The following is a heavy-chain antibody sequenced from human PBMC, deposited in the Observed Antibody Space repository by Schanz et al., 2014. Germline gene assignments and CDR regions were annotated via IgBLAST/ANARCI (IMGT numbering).Heavy chain of an antibody. CDR3: AKHLYQYNYYGMDV. D-gene: IGHD2-2*02. CDR1: GYTFSSNA. CDR2: ISGSGGST. V-gene: IGHV3-23*04. Sequence: EVQLVESGGGLVQPGGSLRLSCAASGYTFSSNAMSWVRQAPGKGLEWVSTISGSGGSTYYADSVKGRFTISRDNSKNPLSLQLNSLRADDTAVYYCAKHLYQYNYYGMDVWGQGTKVTVSS. J-gene: IGHJ6*02.